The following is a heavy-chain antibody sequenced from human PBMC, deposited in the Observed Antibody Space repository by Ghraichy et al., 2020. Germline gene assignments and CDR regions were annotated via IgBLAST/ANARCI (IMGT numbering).Heavy chain of an antibody. D-gene: IGHD7-27*01. V-gene: IGHV4-59*01. CDR2: IYYSGST. CDR3: ARTNWGLYYYYGMDV. Sequence: SETSLTCTVSGGSISSYYWSWIRQPPGKGLEWIGYIYYSGSTNYNPSLKSRVTISVDTSKNQFSLKLSSVTAADTAVYYCARTNWGLYYYYGMDVWGQGTTVTVSS. CDR1: GGSISSYY. J-gene: IGHJ6*02.